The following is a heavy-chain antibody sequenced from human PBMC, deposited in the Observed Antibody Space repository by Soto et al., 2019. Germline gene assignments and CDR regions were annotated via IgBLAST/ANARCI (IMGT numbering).Heavy chain of an antibody. J-gene: IGHJ5*02. Sequence: QVQLVQSGAEVKKPGSSVKVSCKASGGTFSSYAITWVRQAPGQGLEWMGGIIPIFGTAIYAQKFQGRVTITADESLTTADMELSSLRSGDTAVYYCARDFPSSSSDPWGQGNLVTVSS. CDR3: ARDFPSSSSDP. V-gene: IGHV1-69*01. CDR1: GGTFSSYA. CDR2: IIPIFGTA.